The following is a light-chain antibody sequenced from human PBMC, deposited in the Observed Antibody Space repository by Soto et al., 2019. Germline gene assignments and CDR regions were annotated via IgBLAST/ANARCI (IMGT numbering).Light chain of an antibody. CDR1: QSVSTY. Sequence: EIVLTQSPATLSLSPGERATLSCRASQSVSTYLAWYQQKPGQAPRLLIYDASNRATGIPARFSGSGSGTDFTLTISSLEPEECAVYYCQQRHNWPITFGQGTRLEVK. CDR2: DAS. V-gene: IGKV3-11*01. J-gene: IGKJ5*01. CDR3: QQRHNWPIT.